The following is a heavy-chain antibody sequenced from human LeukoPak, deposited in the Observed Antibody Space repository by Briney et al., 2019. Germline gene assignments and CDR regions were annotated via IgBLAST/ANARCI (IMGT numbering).Heavy chain of an antibody. CDR1: GGSISSSSYY. V-gene: IGHV4-39*07. CDR3: ARDGSSGWSDAFDI. J-gene: IGHJ3*02. CDR2: IYYSGST. D-gene: IGHD6-19*01. Sequence: SETLSLTCTVSGGSISSSSYYWGWIRQPPGKGLEWIGSIYYSGSTYYNPSLKSRVTISVDTSKNQFSLKLSSVTAADTAVYYCARDGSSGWSDAFDIWGQGTMVTVSS.